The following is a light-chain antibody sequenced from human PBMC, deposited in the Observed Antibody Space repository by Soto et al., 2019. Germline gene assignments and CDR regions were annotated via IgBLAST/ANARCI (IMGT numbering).Light chain of an antibody. V-gene: IGLV1-44*01. CDR3: AAWDDILNGYV. J-gene: IGLJ1*01. Sequence: QSVLTQPPSASGTPGQRVTISCSGSSSNIESNTVTWYQQLPGTAPKLVIYSNYDRPSRVPDRFSGSTSGTSASLVIRGLQSEDEADYYCAAWDDILNGYVFGGGTKVT. CDR1: SSNIESNT. CDR2: SNY.